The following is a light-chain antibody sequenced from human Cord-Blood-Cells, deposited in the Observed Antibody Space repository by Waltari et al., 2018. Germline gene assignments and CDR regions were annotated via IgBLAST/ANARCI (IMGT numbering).Light chain of an antibody. CDR3: QQSYSTLWT. Sequence: DIQMTQSPSYLSASVADRVTITCRASQSISSYLNWYQQKPGKAPKLLIYAASSLQSGVPSRFSGSGSGTEFTLTISSLQPEDFATYYCQQSYSTLWTFGQGTKVEIK. J-gene: IGKJ1*01. V-gene: IGKV1-39*01. CDR2: AAS. CDR1: QSISSY.